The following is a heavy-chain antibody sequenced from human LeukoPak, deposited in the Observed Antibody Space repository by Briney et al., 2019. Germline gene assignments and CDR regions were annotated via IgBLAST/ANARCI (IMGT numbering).Heavy chain of an antibody. CDR1: GGSFSDYY. CDR2: VNHSGST. V-gene: IGHV4-34*01. Sequence: PSETLSLTCAAYGGSFSDYYWSWIRQPPGKGLEWIGEVNHSGSTNYNPSLKSRVTMSVDTSTNQFSLKLSSVTAADTAVYYCARGHNWYYMDVWGKGTTVTVSS. J-gene: IGHJ6*03. D-gene: IGHD3-16*01. CDR3: ARGHNWYYMDV.